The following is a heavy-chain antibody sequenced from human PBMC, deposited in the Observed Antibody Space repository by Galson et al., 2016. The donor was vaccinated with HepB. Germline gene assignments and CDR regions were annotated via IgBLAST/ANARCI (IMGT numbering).Heavy chain of an antibody. V-gene: IGHV5-51*01. D-gene: IGHD1-1*01. J-gene: IGHJ6*02. Sequence: QSGAEVKKPGESLKISCKTSGFSFATHWIAWVRQMPGKGLEWMGIIYAGDSETRYSPPFQGQVTISVDKSTAVAYLQWNSLKASDSAMYYCARQRRNYGMDVCGQRTTVTVSS. CDR2: IYAGDSET. CDR1: GFSFATHW. CDR3: ARQRRNYGMDV.